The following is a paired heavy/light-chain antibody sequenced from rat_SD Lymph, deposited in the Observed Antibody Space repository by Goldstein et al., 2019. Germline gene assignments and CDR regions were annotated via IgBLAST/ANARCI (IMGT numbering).Heavy chain of an antibody. CDR1: GFTFSNYG. V-gene: IGHV5-54*01. J-gene: IGHJ2*01. CDR2: IYYDSSSK. Sequence: EVQLVESGEGLVQPGSSMKLSCVASGFTFSNYGMNWIRQAPKKGLEWIALIYYDSSSKYYADSVKGRFTISRDNSKNTLYLEMNSLRSEDTAMYYCATFNYGSYETGFDYWGQGVMVTVSS. D-gene: IGHD1-3*01. CDR3: ATFNYGSYETGFDY.
Light chain of an antibody. CDR3: GQGTQYPLT. V-gene: IGKV1S21*01. CDR1: QSLVHNNGNTY. Sequence: DVVMTQTPVSLSVSLGGQVSISCRSSQSLVHNNGNTYLSWYLQKPGQSPQLLIYKVSNRFSGISDRFSGSGSGTDFTLKISRVEPDDLGVYYCGQGTQYPLTFGSGTKLEIK. J-gene: IGKJ5*01. CDR2: KVS.